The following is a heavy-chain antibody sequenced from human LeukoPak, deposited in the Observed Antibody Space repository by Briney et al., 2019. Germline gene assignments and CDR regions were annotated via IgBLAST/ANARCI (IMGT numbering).Heavy chain of an antibody. V-gene: IGHV1-2*02. CDR2: INPNSGDT. D-gene: IGHD3-10*01. J-gene: IGHJ5*02. CDR3: ARGDYYGSPKVVAA. CDR1: GFTFRNYA. Sequence: GGSLRLSCAASGFTFRNYAMHWVRQAPGQGLEWMGWINPNSGDTNYAQKFQDRVTMTRDTSISTAYIELNLLRSDDTAVYYCARGDYYGSPKVVAAWGQGTLVTVSS.